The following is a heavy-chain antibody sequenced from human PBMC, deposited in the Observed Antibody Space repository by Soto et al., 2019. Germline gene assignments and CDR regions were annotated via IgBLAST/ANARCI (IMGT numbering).Heavy chain of an antibody. Sequence: GGSLRLSCAASGFTVSSNYMSWVRQAPGKGLEWVSVIYSGGSTYYADSVKGRFTISRDNSKNTPYLQMNSLRAEGTAVYYCERATKQQLVFDYWGQGTLVTVSS. CDR1: GFTVSSNY. D-gene: IGHD6-13*01. V-gene: IGHV3-53*01. CDR3: ERATKQQLVFDY. J-gene: IGHJ4*02. CDR2: IYSGGST.